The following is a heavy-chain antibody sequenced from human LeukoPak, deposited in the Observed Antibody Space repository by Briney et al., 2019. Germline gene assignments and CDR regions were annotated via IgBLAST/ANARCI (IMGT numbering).Heavy chain of an antibody. Sequence: PGGSLRLSCAASGFTFSKYWMTWVRQAPGKGLEWVANINQDESEKFYVDSVKGRFPISRDNAKNSLYLQMSGLKDGDTAVYYCARDWGGENDYWGQGTLVTVSS. V-gene: IGHV3-7*01. J-gene: IGHJ4*02. CDR3: ARDWGGENDY. CDR2: INQDESEK. D-gene: IGHD3-10*01. CDR1: GFTFSKYW.